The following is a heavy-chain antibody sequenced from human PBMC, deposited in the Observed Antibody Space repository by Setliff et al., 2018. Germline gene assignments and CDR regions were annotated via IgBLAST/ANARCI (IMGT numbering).Heavy chain of an antibody. D-gene: IGHD1-1*01. CDR2: IFYSGNT. CDR3: ARIRGPTGNCQEAFDI. V-gene: IGHV4-59*01. Sequence: SETLSLTCTVSGGSMTSYYWTWIRQPPGEGPEWIGYIFYSGNTEYNPSLKSRVTISVDTSKSQFSLKLTSVTAADTAVYYCARIRGPTGNCQEAFDIWSEGTMVTVSS. CDR1: GGSMTSYY. J-gene: IGHJ3*02.